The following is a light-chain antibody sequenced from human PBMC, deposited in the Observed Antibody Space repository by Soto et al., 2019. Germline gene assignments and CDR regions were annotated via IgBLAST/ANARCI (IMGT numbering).Light chain of an antibody. J-gene: IGLJ1*01. CDR3: NSNTSNNPLV. CDR1: SSDVGAFNY. CDR2: DVS. Sequence: QSALTQPASVSGSPGQAITISCSGTSSDVGAFNYVSWYQQHPGKAPKLMIYDVSNRPSGVFNRFSGSKSGNTASLTISGLQGEDEADYYCNSNTSNNPLVFGTGTKLTVL. V-gene: IGLV2-14*03.